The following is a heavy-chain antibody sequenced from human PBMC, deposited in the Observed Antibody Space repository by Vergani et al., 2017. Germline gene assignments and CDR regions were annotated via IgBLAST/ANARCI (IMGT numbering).Heavy chain of an antibody. J-gene: IGHJ4*02. V-gene: IGHV3-66*02. CDR2: IYSGGST. Sequence: EVQLVESGGGLVQPGGSLRLSCAASGFTVSSNYMGWVRQAPGKGLEWVSVIYSGGSTYYADSVKGRFTISRDNSKNTLYLQMNSLRAEDTAVYYCARANYGDYSFDYWGQGTLVTVSS. CDR3: ARANYGDYSFDY. CDR1: GFTVSSNY. D-gene: IGHD4-17*01.